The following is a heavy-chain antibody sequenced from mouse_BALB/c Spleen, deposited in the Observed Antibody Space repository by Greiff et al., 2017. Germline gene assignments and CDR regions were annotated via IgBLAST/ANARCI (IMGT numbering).Heavy chain of an antibody. J-gene: IGHJ4*01. CDR1: GFSLTSYG. CDR2: IWAGGST. CDR3: AREKKYGNYEAMDY. V-gene: IGHV2-9*02. Sequence: QVQLQQSGPGLVAPSQSLSITCTVSGFSLTSYGVHWVRQPPGKGLEWLGVIWAGGSTNYNSALMSRLSISKDNSKSQVFLKMNSLQTDDTAMYYCAREKKYGNYEAMDYWGQGTSVTVSS. D-gene: IGHD2-10*02.